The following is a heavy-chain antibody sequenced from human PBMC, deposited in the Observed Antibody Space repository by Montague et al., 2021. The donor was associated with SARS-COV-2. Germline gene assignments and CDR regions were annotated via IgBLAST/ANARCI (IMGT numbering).Heavy chain of an antibody. CDR3: ARAFTDWPRYYGRDV. CDR2: IYYSGST. J-gene: IGHJ6*02. Sequence: SETLSLTCTVSGGSISSSSYYWGWIRQPPGKGLEWIGSIYYSGSTYYNPSLKSRVTISVDTSKNQFSLKLSSVTAADTAVYYCARAFTDWPRYYGRDVWGQGTTVTVSS. D-gene: IGHD3-9*01. V-gene: IGHV4-39*01. CDR1: GGSISSSSYY.